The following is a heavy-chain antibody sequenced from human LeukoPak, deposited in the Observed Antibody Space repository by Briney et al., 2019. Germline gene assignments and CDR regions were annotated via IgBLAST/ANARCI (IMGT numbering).Heavy chain of an antibody. D-gene: IGHD3-3*01. CDR3: ARYNPYYDFWSGLYYYYMDV. V-gene: IGHV4-61*02. J-gene: IGHJ6*03. CDR2: IYTSGST. Sequence: PSQTLSLTCTVSGGSISSGDYYWSWIRQPAGKGLEWIGRIYTSGSTNYNPSLKSRVTISVDTSKNQFSLKLSSVTAADTAVYYCARYNPYYDFWSGLYYYYMDVWGKGTTVTVSS. CDR1: GGSISSGDYY.